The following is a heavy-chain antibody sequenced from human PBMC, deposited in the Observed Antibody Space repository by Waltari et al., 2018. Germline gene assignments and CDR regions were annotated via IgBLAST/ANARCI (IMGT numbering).Heavy chain of an antibody. Sequence: QVQLVQSGSELKNPGASVKISCRTSGYIFTAHGMHWVRQAPTQGLQWMGWINTNTRNPTYAQDFTGLFVFSLDKAVDTAYLEISSLQSEVTAIYFCARDPKYCSGGTCKAWFDSWGQGTLVSVSS. V-gene: IGHV7-4-1*02. D-gene: IGHD2-15*01. CDR3: ARDPKYCSGGTCKAWFDS. CDR2: INTNTRNP. J-gene: IGHJ5*01. CDR1: GYIFTAHG.